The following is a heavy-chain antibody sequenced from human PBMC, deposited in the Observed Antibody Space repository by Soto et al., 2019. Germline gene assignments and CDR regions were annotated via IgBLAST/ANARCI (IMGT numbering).Heavy chain of an antibody. Sequence: SQTLSLTCAISGDSVSGNSAAWNWIRQSPSRGLEWLGRTYYRSRWYNDYAVSVKSRITVTPDTSKNQFSLHLNSVTPEDTAVYYCERECPYYVRGASYLDYWGQGALVTVSS. D-gene: IGHD3-16*01. J-gene: IGHJ4*02. CDR3: ERECPYYVRGASYLDY. CDR2: TYYRSRWYN. V-gene: IGHV6-1*01. CDR1: GDSVSGNSAA.